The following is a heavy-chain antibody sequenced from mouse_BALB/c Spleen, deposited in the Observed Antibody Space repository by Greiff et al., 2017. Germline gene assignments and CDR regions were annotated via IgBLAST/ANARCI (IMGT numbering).Heavy chain of an antibody. CDR1: GFTFTDYY. V-gene: IGHV7-3*02. D-gene: IGHD1-2*01. J-gene: IGHJ2*01. CDR3: ARDVHYYGYYFDY. Sequence: EVMLVESGGGLVQPGGSLRLSCATSGFTFTDYYMSWVRQPPGKALEWLGFIRNKANGYTTEYSASVKGRFTISRDNSQSILYLQMNTLRAEDSATYYCARDVHYYGYYFDYWGQGTTLTVSS. CDR2: IRNKANGYTT.